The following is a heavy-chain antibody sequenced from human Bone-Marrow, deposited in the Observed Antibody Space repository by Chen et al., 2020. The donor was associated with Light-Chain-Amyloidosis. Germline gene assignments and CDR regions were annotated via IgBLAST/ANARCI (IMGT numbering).Heavy chain of an antibody. D-gene: IGHD4-17*01. J-gene: IGHJ6*02. V-gene: IGHV3-74*01. CDR1: GFSIDTYW. CDR2: ISGDGSSR. CDR3: ARDLTTVTV. Sequence: EVQLVESGGGLVQPGGSLRLSCAAPGFSIDTYWLHWVRQAPGKGLVWVSRISGDGSSRSYADSVKGRFTISRDNVKNILYLEMNSLRVEDTATYYCARDLTTVTVWGQGTTVTVSS.